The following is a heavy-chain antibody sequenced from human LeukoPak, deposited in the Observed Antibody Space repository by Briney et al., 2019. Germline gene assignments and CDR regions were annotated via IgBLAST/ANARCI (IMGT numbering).Heavy chain of an antibody. Sequence: PSETLSLTCAVSGGSISNSNWWSWVRQPPGKGLEWIGEIYHSGSTNYNPSLKSRVTISVDKSKNQFSLKLSSVTAADTAVYYCARTDYDYVWGSYRPTAFDYWGQGTLVTVSS. CDR2: IYHSGST. CDR1: GGSISNSNW. J-gene: IGHJ4*02. D-gene: IGHD3-16*02. CDR3: ARTDYDYVWGSYRPTAFDY. V-gene: IGHV4-4*02.